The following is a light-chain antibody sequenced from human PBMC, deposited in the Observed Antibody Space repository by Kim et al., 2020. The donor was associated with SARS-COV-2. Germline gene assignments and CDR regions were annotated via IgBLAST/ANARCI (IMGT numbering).Light chain of an antibody. J-gene: IGLJ3*02. V-gene: IGLV2-23*02. CDR2: EVT. Sequence: QSITISCTGTSSDVGSYNLVSWYQQHPGKAPKLMIYEVTKRPSGISNRFSGSKSDNTASLTISGLQAEDEADYYCCSYAGSATAWVFGGGTKLTVL. CDR1: SSDVGSYNL. CDR3: CSYAGSATAWV.